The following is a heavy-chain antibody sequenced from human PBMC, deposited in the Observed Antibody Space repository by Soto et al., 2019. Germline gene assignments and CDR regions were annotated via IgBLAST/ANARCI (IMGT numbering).Heavy chain of an antibody. J-gene: IGHJ6*02. CDR3: AISSSRAHYCGMDV. CDR2: VSARGRDT. V-gene: IGHV3-23*01. D-gene: IGHD6-13*01. Sequence: EVQLLESGGGLVQPGGSLRLSCTTSRFTFTNYGMNWVRQAPGKGLEWVAGVSARGRDTSYADSVKGRFIISRDNSKDTLHLQMNSLRAEDTALYYFAISSSRAHYCGMDVWGQGTTVTVFS. CDR1: RFTFTNYG.